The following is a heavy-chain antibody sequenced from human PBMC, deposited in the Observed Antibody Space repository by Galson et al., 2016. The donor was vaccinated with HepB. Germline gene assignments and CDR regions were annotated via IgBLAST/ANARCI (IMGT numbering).Heavy chain of an antibody. D-gene: IGHD6-19*01. CDR3: AKVPYNSAWYAGFDD. V-gene: IGHV3-23*01. CDR1: GFTFGTYA. Sequence: SLRLSCAAPGFTFGTYAMSWVRPAPGKGLEWVSLLSASGATTHYADSVKGRFTVSRDISKTTLYLQMNSLRAEDTALYYCAKVPYNSAWYAGFDDWGLGTLVTVSS. CDR2: LSASGATT. J-gene: IGHJ4*02.